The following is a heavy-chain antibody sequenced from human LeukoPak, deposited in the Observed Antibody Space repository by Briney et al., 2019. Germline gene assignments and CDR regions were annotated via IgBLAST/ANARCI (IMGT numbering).Heavy chain of an antibody. Sequence: PSETLSLTCTVSGGSISSGCYYWSWIRQHPGKGLEWIGYIYYSGSTYYNPSLKSRVTISVDTSKNQFSLKLSSVTAADTAVYYCARGRYNWNDGFDAFDIWGQGTMVTVSS. CDR1: GGSISSGCYY. V-gene: IGHV4-31*03. CDR3: ARGRYNWNDGFDAFDI. CDR2: IYYSGST. J-gene: IGHJ3*02. D-gene: IGHD1-20*01.